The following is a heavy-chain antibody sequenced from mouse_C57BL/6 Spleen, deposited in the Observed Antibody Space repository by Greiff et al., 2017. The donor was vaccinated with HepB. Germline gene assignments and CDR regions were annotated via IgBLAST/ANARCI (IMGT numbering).Heavy chain of an antibody. CDR2: INPNNGGT. Sequence: VQLQQSGPELVKPGASVKMSCKASGYTFTDYIMHWVKQSHGKSLEWIGYINPNNGGTSYNQKFKGKATLTVNKSSSTAYMELRSLTSEDSAVYYCARWGGYPHWYFDVWGTGTTVTVSS. V-gene: IGHV1-22*01. CDR3: ARWGGYPHWYFDV. D-gene: IGHD2-2*01. J-gene: IGHJ1*03. CDR1: GYTFTDYI.